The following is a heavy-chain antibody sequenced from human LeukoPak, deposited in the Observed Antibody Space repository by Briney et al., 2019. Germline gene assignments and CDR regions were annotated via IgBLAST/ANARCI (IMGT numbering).Heavy chain of an antibody. CDR2: ISAYNGNT. CDR3: ARRTSTLDTAMVWNYYYYMDV. Sequence: ASVTVSCKASGYTFTSYGISWVRQAPGQGLEWMGWISAYNGNTNYAQKLQGRVTMTTDTSTSTAYMELRSLRSDDTAVYYCARRTSTLDTAMVWNYYYYMDVGGKGTTVTVSS. V-gene: IGHV1-18*01. J-gene: IGHJ6*03. D-gene: IGHD5-18*01. CDR1: GYTFTSYG.